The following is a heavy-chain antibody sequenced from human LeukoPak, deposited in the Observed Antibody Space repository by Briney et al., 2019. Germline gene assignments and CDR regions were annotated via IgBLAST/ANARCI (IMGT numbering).Heavy chain of an antibody. Sequence: ASVKVSCKASGYTFTGHYMHWVRQAPGQGLEWMGWINPNSGGTNYAQKFQGRVTMTRDTSISTAYMELRRLRSGDTAVYYCARVTDYGDYGPSDYFDYWGQGTLVTVSS. CDR3: ARVTDYGDYGPSDYFDY. J-gene: IGHJ4*02. V-gene: IGHV1-2*02. D-gene: IGHD4-17*01. CDR1: GYTFTGHY. CDR2: INPNSGGT.